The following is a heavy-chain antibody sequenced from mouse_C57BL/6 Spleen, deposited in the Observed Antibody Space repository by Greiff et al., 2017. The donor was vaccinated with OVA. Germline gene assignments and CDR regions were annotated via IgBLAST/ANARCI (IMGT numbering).Heavy chain of an antibody. CDR2: IDPSDSYT. Sequence: QVQLQQPGAELVMPGASVKLSCKASGYTFTSYWMHWVKQRPGQGLEWIGEIDPSDSYTNYNQKFKGKSTLTVGKSSSTAYMQLSSLTSEDSAVYYCARCYGSSPYYFDYWGQGTTLTVSS. J-gene: IGHJ2*01. CDR1: GYTFTSYW. V-gene: IGHV1-69*01. CDR3: ARCYGSSPYYFDY. D-gene: IGHD1-1*01.